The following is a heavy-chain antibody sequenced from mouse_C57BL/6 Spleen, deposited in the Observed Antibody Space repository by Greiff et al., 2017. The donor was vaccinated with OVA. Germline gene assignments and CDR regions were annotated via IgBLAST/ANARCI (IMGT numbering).Heavy chain of an antibody. D-gene: IGHD2-5*01. V-gene: IGHV1-61*01. CDR1: GYTFTSYW. CDR3: ARESNWYFDY. CDR2: IYPSDSET. Sequence: VKLQQPGAELVRPGSSVKLSCKASGYTFTSYWMDWVKQRPGQGLEWIGNIYPSDSETHYNQKFKDKATLTVDKSSSTAYMQLSSLTSEDSAVYYCARESNWYFDYWGQGTTLTVSS. J-gene: IGHJ2*01.